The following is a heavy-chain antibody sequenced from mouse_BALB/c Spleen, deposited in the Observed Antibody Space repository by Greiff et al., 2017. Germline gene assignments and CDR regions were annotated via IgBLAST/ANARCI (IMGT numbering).Heavy chain of an antibody. Sequence: VQLQQSGAELAKPGASVKLSCKASGYTFTSYYMYWVKQRPGQGLEWIGGINPSNGGTNFNEKFKSKATLTVDKSSSTAYMQLSSLTSEDSAVYYCTRGAMDYWGQGTSVTVSS. J-gene: IGHJ4*01. CDR1: GYTFTSYY. CDR3: TRGAMDY. V-gene: IGHV1S81*02. CDR2: INPSNGGT.